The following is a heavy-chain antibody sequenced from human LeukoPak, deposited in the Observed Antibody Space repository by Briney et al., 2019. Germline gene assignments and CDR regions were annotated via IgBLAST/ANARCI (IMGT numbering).Heavy chain of an antibody. CDR2: IIPIFGTA. CDR3: ARELKMGYSSSYWFDP. J-gene: IGHJ5*02. D-gene: IGHD6-13*01. CDR1: GGTFSSYA. V-gene: IGHV1-69*13. Sequence: SVKVSCKASGGTFSSYAISWVRQAPGQGLEWMGGIIPIFGTANYAQKFQGRVTITADESTSTAYMELRSLRSDDTAVYYCARELKMGYSSSYWFDPWGQGTLVTVSS.